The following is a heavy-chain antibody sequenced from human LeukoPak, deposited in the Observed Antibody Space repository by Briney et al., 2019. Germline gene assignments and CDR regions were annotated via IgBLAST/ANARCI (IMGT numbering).Heavy chain of an antibody. CDR2: IHTYNGHT. CDR3: ARDQYYDSKGWFDL. Sequence: GASVKVSCKSSGYTFNSYGITWVRQAPGQGLEWMGWIHTYNGHTNYAQKLQGRVTMTTDTSTNTAYMELRSLRSDDTAVYYCARDQYYDSKGWFDLWGQGTLVTVSS. J-gene: IGHJ5*02. CDR1: GYTFNSYG. D-gene: IGHD3-22*01. V-gene: IGHV1-18*01.